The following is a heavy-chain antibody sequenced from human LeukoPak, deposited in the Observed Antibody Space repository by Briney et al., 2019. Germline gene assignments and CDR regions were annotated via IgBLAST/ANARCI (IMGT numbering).Heavy chain of an antibody. D-gene: IGHD1-26*01. J-gene: IGHJ4*02. CDR2: INAGNGNT. CDR3: ARDRYSGNYYFDY. CDR1: GYTFTSYA. V-gene: IGHV1-3*01. Sequence: ASVKVSCKASGYTFTSYAMHWVRQAPGQRLEWMGWINAGNGNTKYSQEFQGRVTITRDTSASTAYMELSSLRSEDTAVYYCARDRYSGNYYFDYWGQGTLVTVSS.